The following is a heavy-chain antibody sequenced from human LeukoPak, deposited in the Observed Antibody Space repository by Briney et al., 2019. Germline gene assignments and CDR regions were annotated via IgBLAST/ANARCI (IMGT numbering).Heavy chain of an antibody. J-gene: IGHJ4*02. CDR3: ARPQSSLWFGELSYYFDY. CDR2: IKQDGSEK. Sequence: GGSLRLSCAASGFTFSSYWMSWVRQAPGKGLEWVANIKQDGSEKYYVDSVKGRFTISGDNAKNSLYLQMNSLRAEDTAVYYCARPQSSLWFGELSYYFDYWGQGTPVTVSS. D-gene: IGHD3-10*01. CDR1: GFTFSSYW. V-gene: IGHV3-7*01.